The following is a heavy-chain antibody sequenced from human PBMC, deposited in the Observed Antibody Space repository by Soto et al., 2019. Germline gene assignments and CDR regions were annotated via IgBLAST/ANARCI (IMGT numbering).Heavy chain of an antibody. V-gene: IGHV1-8*01. J-gene: IGHJ4*02. D-gene: IGHD3-16*02. Sequence: QVQLVQSGAEVKKPGASVKVSCKASGYTFTSYDINWVRQATGQGLEWMGWMNPNSGNTGYAQKFQGRVTMTRNTSISTAYMELSSLRSEDTAVYYCARGQRGPLGRSYRFLYWGQGTLVTVSS. CDR1: GYTFTSYD. CDR2: MNPNSGNT. CDR3: ARGQRGPLGRSYRFLY.